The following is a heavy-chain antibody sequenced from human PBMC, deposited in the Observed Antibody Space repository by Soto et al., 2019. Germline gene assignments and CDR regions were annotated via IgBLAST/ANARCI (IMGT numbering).Heavy chain of an antibody. V-gene: IGHV4-39*01. CDR2: ILYSGGT. CDR1: GGSILDSTYY. D-gene: IGHD3-22*01. CDR3: ARQASGYYYGWFDP. J-gene: IGHJ5*02. Sequence: QLLLQESGPGLVKPSETLSLTCTVSGGSILDSTYYWAWIRQSPGKGLEWIGTILYSGGTFYTPSLXSXVSXSVDTSNNQFSLKLSSVTAADTAVYYCARQASGYYYGWFDPWGQGTLVTVSS.